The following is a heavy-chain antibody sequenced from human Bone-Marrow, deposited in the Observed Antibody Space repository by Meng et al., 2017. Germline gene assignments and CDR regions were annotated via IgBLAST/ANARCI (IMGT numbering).Heavy chain of an antibody. V-gene: IGHV3-23*01. CDR3: ARGGQMTTVTQLGY. CDR1: GFTFSSYA. Sequence: GESLKIPCAASGFTFSSYAMSWVRQAPGKGLEWVSTISASGGSTYYADSVKGRFTISSDNSKNTLYLQMNSLRAEDTAVYYCARGGQMTTVTQLGYWGLGTLVTVSS. J-gene: IGHJ4*02. CDR2: ISASGGST. D-gene: IGHD4-17*01.